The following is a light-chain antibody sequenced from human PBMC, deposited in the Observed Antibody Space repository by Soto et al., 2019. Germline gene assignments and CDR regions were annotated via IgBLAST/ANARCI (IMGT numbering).Light chain of an antibody. V-gene: IGKV2-28*01. Sequence: DIVMTQSPLSLPVTPGEPASISCMSMQGLLHSNGYKFLDWYLQKPGQSPQLLIYLGSSRASGVPDRFSGSGSGTDFTLKISRVEAEDVGVYYCMQALQTPWTFGQGTKVDI. CDR1: QGLLHSNGYKF. CDR3: MQALQTPWT. J-gene: IGKJ1*01. CDR2: LGS.